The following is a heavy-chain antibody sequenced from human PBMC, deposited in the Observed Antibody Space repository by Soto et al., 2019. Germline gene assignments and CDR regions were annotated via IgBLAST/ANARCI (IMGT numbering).Heavy chain of an antibody. V-gene: IGHV3-30-3*01. J-gene: IGHJ4*02. CDR1: GFTFSSYA. CDR2: ISYDGISK. Sequence: QVQLVESGGGVVQPGRSLRLSCAASGFTFSSYAKHWVRQAPGKGLEWVAVISYDGISKHYADSVKGRFSISRDDSENTLYVQMNSLRAEDTALYYCAKDGYLDTYYFDYWGQGTLVTVSS. D-gene: IGHD3-9*01. CDR3: AKDGYLDTYYFDY.